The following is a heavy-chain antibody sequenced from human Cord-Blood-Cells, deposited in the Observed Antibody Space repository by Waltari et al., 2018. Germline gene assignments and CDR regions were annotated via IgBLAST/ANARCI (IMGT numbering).Heavy chain of an antibody. CDR3: ARDIPEYYGSGRHGPSNFDY. CDR1: GGTFSSYA. D-gene: IGHD3-10*01. V-gene: IGHV1-69*01. Sequence: QVQLVQSGAEVKKPGSSVKVSCKASGGTFSSYAISWVRQARGQGLEWMGGIIPIFGTANYAQKFQGRVTITADESTSTAYLELSSLRSEDTAGYYCARDIPEYYGSGRHGPSNFDYWGQGTLVTVSS. J-gene: IGHJ4*02. CDR2: IIPIFGTA.